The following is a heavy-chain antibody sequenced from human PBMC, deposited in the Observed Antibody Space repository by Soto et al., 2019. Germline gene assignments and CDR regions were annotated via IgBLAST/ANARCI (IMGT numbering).Heavy chain of an antibody. Sequence: EVQLVQSGAEAKKPGESLRISCTGSGYSFTSYWISWVRQMPGKGLEWMGRIDPSDSYTNYSPSFQGHVTISADKSISTAYLQWSSLKASDTAMYYCARLAMATRRGYYGMDVWGQGTTVTVSS. J-gene: IGHJ6*02. CDR2: IDPSDSYT. V-gene: IGHV5-10-1*01. CDR1: GYSFTSYW. D-gene: IGHD5-12*01. CDR3: ARLAMATRRGYYGMDV.